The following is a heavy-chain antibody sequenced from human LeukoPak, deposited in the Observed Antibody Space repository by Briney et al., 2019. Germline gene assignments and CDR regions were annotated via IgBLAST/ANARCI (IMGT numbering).Heavy chain of an antibody. J-gene: IGHJ5*02. V-gene: IGHV5-51*01. Sequence: PGESLKISCKGSGYSFTNYWIGWVRQMPGKGPEWMGIIYPGDSDTRYSPSFRGQVTISADKSISTAYLQWSSLKASDTAMYYCARQLRLWQNWFDPWGQGTLVTVSS. CDR2: IYPGDSDT. CDR3: ARQLRLWQNWFDP. D-gene: IGHD5-18*01. CDR1: GYSFTNYW.